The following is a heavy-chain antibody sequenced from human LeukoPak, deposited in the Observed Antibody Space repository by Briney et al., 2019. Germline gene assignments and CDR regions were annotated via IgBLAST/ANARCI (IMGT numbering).Heavy chain of an antibody. CDR3: ATEGLL. CDR1: GGTFSSYT. J-gene: IGHJ4*02. D-gene: IGHD5-18*01. Sequence: ASVKVSCKASGGTFSSYTISWVRQAPGKGLEWMGLVDPEDGETIYAEKFQGRVTITADTSTDTAYMELSSLRSEDTAVYYCATEGLLWGQGTLVTVSS. CDR2: VDPEDGET. V-gene: IGHV1-69-2*01.